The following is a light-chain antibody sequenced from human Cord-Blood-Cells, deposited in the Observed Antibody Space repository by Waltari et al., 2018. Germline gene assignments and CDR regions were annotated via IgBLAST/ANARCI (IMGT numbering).Light chain of an antibody. J-gene: IGKJ4*01. CDR3: MQSIQLPLT. V-gene: IGKV2D-29*01. Sequence: DIVMTQTPLSLSVTPGQPASISCQSSQSLLHGDGKTYLYWYLQKPGQPPQLLIYEVSNRFAGVPDRLSCSRSGTGFTLITSRVGAEDVWVYYCMQSIQLPLTSVGGTNVEIK. CDR2: EVS. CDR1: QSLLHGDGKTY.